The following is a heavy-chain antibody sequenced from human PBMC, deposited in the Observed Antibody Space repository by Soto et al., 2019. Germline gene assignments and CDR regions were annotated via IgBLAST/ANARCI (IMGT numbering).Heavy chain of an antibody. J-gene: IGHJ4*02. D-gene: IGHD4-17*01. Sequence: EVQLVESGGGLVQPGGSLRLSCAASGFSFSDHSMNWVRQAPGKGLEWVSFISGGSSAIYYADSVRGRFTISRDSAKNPLYLQMNSLSDEGTATYYCARDGGVYAHDYWGQGTQVTVSS. CDR1: GFSFSDHS. V-gene: IGHV3-48*02. CDR2: ISGGSSAI. CDR3: ARDGGVYAHDY.